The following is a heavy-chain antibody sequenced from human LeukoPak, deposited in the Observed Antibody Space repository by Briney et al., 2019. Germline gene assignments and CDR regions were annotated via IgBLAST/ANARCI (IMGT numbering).Heavy chain of an antibody. V-gene: IGHV5-51*01. CDR3: ARLSSSSTDH. CDR2: VYPGDSDT. J-gene: IGHJ5*02. D-gene: IGHD2-2*01. CDR1: GYSFTSYW. Sequence: GESLKISCEGSGYSFTSYWIAWVRQMPGKGLEWMGIVYPGDSDTGYSPSFQGQVTISADKSISTAYLQWSSLKASDTAMYYCARLSSSSTDHWGQGTLVTVSS.